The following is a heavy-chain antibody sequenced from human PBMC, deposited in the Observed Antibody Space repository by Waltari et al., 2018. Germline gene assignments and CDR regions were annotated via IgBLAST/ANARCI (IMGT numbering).Heavy chain of an antibody. J-gene: IGHJ4*02. CDR1: GFSVSRSY. CDR2: IPVSRST. CDR3: AGESSLYWDN. V-gene: IGHV4-4*07. D-gene: IGHD2-8*02. Sequence: QVQLQESGPGLVSPSATLSLPCTAAGFSVSRSYWSWIRQPARKGLECIGRIPVSRSTNYNPSLESRVMMSVDTSKNQFALRLTSVTAADTAVYYCAGESSLYWDNWGQGTLVTVSS.